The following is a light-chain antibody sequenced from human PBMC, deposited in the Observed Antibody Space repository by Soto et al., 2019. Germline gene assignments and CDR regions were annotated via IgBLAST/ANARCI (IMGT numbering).Light chain of an antibody. CDR1: QSISSY. Sequence: DIQMTQSPSSLSASVGDRVTITCRASQSISSYLNWYQQKPGKAPKLLIYAASSLQSGVPSRFSGSGSGPDFPLTISSLQPEDFATYYCQHSYSTPPTFGGGTKVEIK. CDR2: AAS. CDR3: QHSYSTPPT. J-gene: IGKJ4*01. V-gene: IGKV1-39*01.